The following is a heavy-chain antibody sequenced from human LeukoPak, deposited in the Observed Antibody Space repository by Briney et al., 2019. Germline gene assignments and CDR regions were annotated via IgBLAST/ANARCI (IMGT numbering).Heavy chain of an antibody. D-gene: IGHD3-9*01. CDR3: AVSVRFERVWHYFNN. V-gene: IGHV3-23*01. Sequence: GGSLRLSCAASGFTFSSYEMNWVRQAPGKGLEWVSAISGSGGSTYYADSVKGRFTISRDNSKNTLYLQMNSLRAEDTAVYYCAVSVRFERVWHYFNNWGQGTQVTVSS. CDR2: ISGSGGST. J-gene: IGHJ4*02. CDR1: GFTFSSYE.